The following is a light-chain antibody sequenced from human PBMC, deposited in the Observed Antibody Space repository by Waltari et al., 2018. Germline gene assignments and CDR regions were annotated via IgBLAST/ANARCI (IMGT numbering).Light chain of an antibody. Sequence: QAGLTQPPSVSKGLRQTATLSCTGNSNNVGNQGAAWLQHHQGHPPKLLSYRNNNRPSGISERFSAYRSGNTAFLTITGLQPEDEADYYCSAWDSSLSGYVFGTGTRVTVL. CDR3: SAWDSSLSGYV. J-gene: IGLJ1*01. CDR1: SNNVGNQG. CDR2: RNN. V-gene: IGLV10-54*04.